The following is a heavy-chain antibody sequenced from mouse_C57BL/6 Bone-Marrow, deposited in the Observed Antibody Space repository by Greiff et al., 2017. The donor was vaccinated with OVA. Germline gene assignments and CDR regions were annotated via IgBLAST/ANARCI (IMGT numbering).Heavy chain of an antibody. V-gene: IGHV1-66*01. CDR1: GYSFTSYY. CDR2: IYPGSGNT. Sequence: QVQLQQSGPELVKPGASVKISCKASGYSFTSYYIHWVKQRPGQGLEWIGWIYPGSGNTKYNEKFKGKATLTADTSSSTAYMQLSSLTSEDSAVYYCARDTTVVGDWYFDVWGTGTTVTVSS. CDR3: ARDTTVVGDWYFDV. D-gene: IGHD1-1*01. J-gene: IGHJ1*03.